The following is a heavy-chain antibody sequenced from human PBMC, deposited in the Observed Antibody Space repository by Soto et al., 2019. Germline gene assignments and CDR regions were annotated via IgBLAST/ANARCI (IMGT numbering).Heavy chain of an antibody. Sequence: PGESLKISGKASGYSFSIYCIGWVLQMPGKGLEWMGIIYPGDSDTRYSPSFQGQVTISAGKSISTAYLQWSSLKASDSAMYYCASNGDYGYYFDYWGQGTLVTVSS. CDR1: GYSFSIYC. CDR3: ASNGDYGYYFDY. V-gene: IGHV5-51*01. J-gene: IGHJ4*02. CDR2: IYPGDSDT. D-gene: IGHD4-17*01.